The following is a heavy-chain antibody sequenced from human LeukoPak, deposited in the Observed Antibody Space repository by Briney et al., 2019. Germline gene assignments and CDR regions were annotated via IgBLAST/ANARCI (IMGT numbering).Heavy chain of an antibody. Sequence: GGSLRLSCAASGFTLSIYDMNWARQAPGKGLEWVSSISTSSRYIYYKDSVRGRFTISRDDAKNSLYLEMNSLRAEDTAVYYCARADCSSSTCYLRRSWFDPWGQGTLVTVSS. J-gene: IGHJ5*02. CDR3: ARADCSSSTCYLRRSWFDP. V-gene: IGHV3-21*01. D-gene: IGHD2-2*01. CDR1: GFTLSIYD. CDR2: ISTSSRYI.